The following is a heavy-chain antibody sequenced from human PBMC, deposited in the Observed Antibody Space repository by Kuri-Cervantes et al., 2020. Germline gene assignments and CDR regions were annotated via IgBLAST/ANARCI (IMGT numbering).Heavy chain of an antibody. D-gene: IGHD5-24*01. CDR1: GGSISSSNW. CDR2: IYHSGST. J-gene: IGHJ3*02. V-gene: IGHV4-4*02. CDR3: ARAGRDGYSYDAFDI. Sequence: SETLSLTCAVSGGSISSSNWWSWVRQPPGKGLEWIGEIYHSGSTNYNPSLKSRVTISVDTSKNQFSLKLSSVTAADTAVYYCARAGRDGYSYDAFDIWGQGTMVTVSS.